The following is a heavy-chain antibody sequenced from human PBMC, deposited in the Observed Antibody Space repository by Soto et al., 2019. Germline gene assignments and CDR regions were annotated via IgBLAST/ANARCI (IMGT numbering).Heavy chain of an antibody. CDR1: GITFSSYE. D-gene: IGHD7-27*01. CDR2: TSSSGIPI. Sequence: EASLRLSCVVSGITFSSYEMPCVRQAPGKGLDWLSYTSSSGIPINDADSVKGRFTISRDNAKNTLYLQMNNLRAEDTAVYYCASQRNWGRPLGYSAQGTLVTVSS. V-gene: IGHV3-48*03. CDR3: ASQRNWGRPLGY. J-gene: IGHJ4*02.